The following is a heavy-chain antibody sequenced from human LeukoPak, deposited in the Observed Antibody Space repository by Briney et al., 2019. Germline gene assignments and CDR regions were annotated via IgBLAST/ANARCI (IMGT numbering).Heavy chain of an antibody. J-gene: IGHJ4*02. D-gene: IGHD1-26*01. CDR1: GFSISSYW. Sequence: PGGSLRLSCAASGFSISSYWMSWVRQAPGKGLEWVSAISGSGGSTYYADSVKGRFTISRDNSKNTLYLQMNSLRAEDTAVYYCAKGSRYSGSYYFDYWGQGTLVTVSS. CDR2: ISGSGGST. V-gene: IGHV3-23*01. CDR3: AKGSRYSGSYYFDY.